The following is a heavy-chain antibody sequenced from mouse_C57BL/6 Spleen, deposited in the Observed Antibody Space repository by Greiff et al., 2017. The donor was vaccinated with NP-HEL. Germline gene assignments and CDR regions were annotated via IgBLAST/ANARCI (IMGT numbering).Heavy chain of an antibody. CDR1: GYSITSGYY. J-gene: IGHJ2*01. CDR2: ISYDGSN. V-gene: IGHV3-6*01. D-gene: IGHD1-2*01. Sequence: VQLKESGPGLVKPSQSLSLTCSVTGYSITSGYYWNWIRQFPGNKLEWMGYISYDGSNNYNPSLKNRISITRDTSKNQFFLKLNSVTTEDTATYYCASTTAEGFDYWGQGTTLTVSS. CDR3: ASTTAEGFDY.